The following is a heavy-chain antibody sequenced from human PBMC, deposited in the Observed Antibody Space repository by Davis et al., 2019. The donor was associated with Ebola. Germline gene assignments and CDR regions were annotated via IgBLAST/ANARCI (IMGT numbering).Heavy chain of an antibody. J-gene: IGHJ3*02. CDR2: IYPGDSDT. V-gene: IGHV5-51*01. CDR1: GYSFTSYW. Sequence: PGGSLRLSCKGSGYSFTSYWIGWVRQMPGKGLEWMGIIYPGDSDTRYSPSFRGQVTISADKSIKTAFLQWSSLKASDTAMYYCASLRRTITGMDDGFDIWGQGTMVTVSS. CDR3: ASLRRTITGMDDGFDI. D-gene: IGHD1-20*01.